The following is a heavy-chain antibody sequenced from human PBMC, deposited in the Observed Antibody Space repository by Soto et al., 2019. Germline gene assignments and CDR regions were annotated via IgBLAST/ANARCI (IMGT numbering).Heavy chain of an antibody. D-gene: IGHD2-21*01. CDR3: ASLAVMQTLPSRRPYHSMDV. Sequence: QVRLQESGPGLVKHSETLSLTCTVSGGYISSSYWSWIRLPPERGLEWIGYVHYSGSSNYNPSLTSRVTISIYTANNLFSRKVASVTSADTSVYYCASLAVMQTLPSRRPYHSMDVWGQATKVTVSS. V-gene: IGHV4-59*01. J-gene: IGHJ6*02. CDR2: VHYSGSS. CDR1: GGYISSSY.